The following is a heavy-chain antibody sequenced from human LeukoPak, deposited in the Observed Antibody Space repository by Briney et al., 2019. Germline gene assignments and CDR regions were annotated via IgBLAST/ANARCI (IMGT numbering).Heavy chain of an antibody. J-gene: IGHJ4*02. Sequence: SETLSLTCAVSGGSISSGNWWSWVRQPPGKGLEWIGEIYHSGSTNYNPSLKSRVTISVDKSKNQFSLKLSSVTAADTAVYYCAIVVVTLGYGFDYWGQGTLVTVSS. V-gene: IGHV4-4*02. CDR3: AIVVVTLGYGFDY. D-gene: IGHD3-22*01. CDR2: IYHSGST. CDR1: GGSISSGNW.